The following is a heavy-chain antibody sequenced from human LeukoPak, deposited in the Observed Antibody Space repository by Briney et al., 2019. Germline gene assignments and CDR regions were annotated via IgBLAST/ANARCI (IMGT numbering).Heavy chain of an antibody. J-gene: IGHJ4*02. CDR2: INPNSGFR. Sequence: ASVKVSFKASVYSFTGYYMHCVRQSPGQRLEWMGWINPNSGFRNYAQMFQGRVTMTRDTSISTAYMELSSLRSDDTAVYYCARGGGLGYCATTSCLIFDYWGQGTLVGVSS. CDR1: VYSFTGYY. V-gene: IGHV1-2*02. D-gene: IGHD2-2*01. CDR3: ARGGGLGYCATTSCLIFDY.